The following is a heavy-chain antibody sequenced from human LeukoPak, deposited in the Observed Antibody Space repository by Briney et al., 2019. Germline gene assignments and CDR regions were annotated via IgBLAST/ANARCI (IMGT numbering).Heavy chain of an antibody. J-gene: IGHJ5*02. Sequence: AAVKLCCTASGSIFTTNSIHWGRQASGQGQERLVMIKPRGHATIYARKFEGIVAMTSDTSTTTVSMELSSLKFEDTGLYYCARKWSSRDWFDPWGQGTLVTLSS. CDR1: GSIFTTNS. D-gene: IGHD2-8*01. CDR2: IKPRGHAT. CDR3: ARKWSSRDWFDP. V-gene: IGHV1-46*01.